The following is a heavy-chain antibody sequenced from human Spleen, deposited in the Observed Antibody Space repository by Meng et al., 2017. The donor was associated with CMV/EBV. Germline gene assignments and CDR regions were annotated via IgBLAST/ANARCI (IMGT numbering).Heavy chain of an antibody. J-gene: IGHJ6*02. D-gene: IGHD3-3*01. CDR2: INPSGGST. V-gene: IGHV1-46*01. CDR3: ARDLEYDFWSGGVGYYYYYGMDV. Sequence: ASVKVSCKASGYTFTSYYMHWVRQAPGQGLEWMGIINPSGGSTSYAQKFQGRVTMTRDTSTSTVYMELSSLRSEDTAVYYCARDLEYDFWSGGVGYYYYYGMDVRGQGTTVTVSS. CDR1: GYTFTSYY.